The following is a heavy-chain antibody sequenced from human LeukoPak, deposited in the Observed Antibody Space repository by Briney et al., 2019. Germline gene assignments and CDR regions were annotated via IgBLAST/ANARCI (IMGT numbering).Heavy chain of an antibody. J-gene: IGHJ6*03. CDR1: GYTFTGYY. CDR2: INPNSGGT. D-gene: IGHD6-13*01. V-gene: IGHV1-2*06. Sequence: GASVKVSCKASGYTFTGYYMHWVRQAPGQGLEWMGRINPNSGGTNYAQKFQGRVTVTRDTSISTAYMELSRLRSDDTAVYYCARSGIAAAGTLQGIYYYYYMDVWGKGTTVTVSS. CDR3: ARSGIAAAGTLQGIYYYYYMDV.